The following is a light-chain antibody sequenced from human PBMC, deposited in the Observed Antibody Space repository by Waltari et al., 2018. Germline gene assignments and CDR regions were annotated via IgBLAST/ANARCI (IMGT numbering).Light chain of an antibody. Sequence: QSALTQPASVSGSPGQSITISCTGTSRDVGGLNYVAWYQHHPGKAPKLIIYEVFNRPSGVSNRFSGSKSGNTASLTISGLQAEDEADYYCHSYRKRDTWVFSGGTKLTVL. CDR3: HSYRKRDTWV. CDR2: EVF. V-gene: IGLV2-14*01. J-gene: IGLJ2*01. CDR1: SRDVGGLNY.